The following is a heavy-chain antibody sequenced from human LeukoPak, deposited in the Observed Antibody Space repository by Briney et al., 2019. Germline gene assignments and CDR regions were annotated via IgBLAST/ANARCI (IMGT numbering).Heavy chain of an antibody. V-gene: IGHV4-4*02. CDR3: ARALVLLCCGDWFDP. CDR1: GGSIDSPNW. CDR2: IYHSEST. D-gene: IGHD3-10*02. J-gene: IGHJ5*02. Sequence: SETLSLTCVVSGGSIDSPNWWSWVRQPPGKGLEWIGEIYHSESTNYKPSLQSRGTISVDKSKNQFSLRLNSVTAADTAVYYCARALVLLCCGDWFDPWGQGTLVTVSS.